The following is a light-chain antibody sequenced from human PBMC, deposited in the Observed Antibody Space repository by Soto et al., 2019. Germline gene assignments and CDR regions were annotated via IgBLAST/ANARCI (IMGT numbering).Light chain of an antibody. Sequence: EIVLTKSPGTLSLSPGQRVTLSCRASQSINTNYLAWYQEKPGQAPRLLIYAASSRATGIPDRFSGGGSGTDFTLTISRLEPEDFAVYFCQQYSDLPMTFGQGTRLEI. CDR3: QQYSDLPMT. V-gene: IGKV3-20*01. CDR1: QSINTNY. CDR2: AAS. J-gene: IGKJ5*01.